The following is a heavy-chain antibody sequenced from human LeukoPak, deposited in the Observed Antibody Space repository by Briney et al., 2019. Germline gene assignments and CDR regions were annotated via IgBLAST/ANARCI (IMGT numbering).Heavy chain of an antibody. CDR1: GYTFTGYY. CDR3: ARDSSWY. CDR2: INSSSGGT. V-gene: IGHV1-2*02. Sequence: GASVKVSCKASGYTFTGYYMHWVRQDPGQGLEWMGWINSSSGGTNYAQKFQGRVTMTRDTSISTAYMELSSLRSDDTAVYYCARDSSWYWGQGTLVTVSS. J-gene: IGHJ4*02.